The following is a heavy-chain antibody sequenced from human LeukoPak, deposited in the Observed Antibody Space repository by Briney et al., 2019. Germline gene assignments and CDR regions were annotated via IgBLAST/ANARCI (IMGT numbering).Heavy chain of an antibody. CDR1: GFTLSSYA. CDR3: AKGRPHRGWASSWAHRKTGASDI. CDR2: ISGSGGST. V-gene: IGHV3-23*01. J-gene: IGHJ3*02. D-gene: IGHD6-13*01. Sequence: GGSLRLSCAASGFTLSSYAMSWVRQAPGKGLEWVSAISGSGGSTYYADSVKGRFTISRDNSKNTLYLQMNSLRAEDTAVYYCAKGRPHRGWASSWAHRKTGASDIWGQGTMVTVSS.